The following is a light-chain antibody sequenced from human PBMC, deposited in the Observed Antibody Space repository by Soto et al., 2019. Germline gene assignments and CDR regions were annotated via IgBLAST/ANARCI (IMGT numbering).Light chain of an antibody. J-gene: IGKJ2*01. CDR1: QRISSY. V-gene: IGKV1-39*01. CDR2: AAS. Sequence: DIQMTQSPSSLSASVGDRVTITCRASQRISSYLNWYQQKPGKAPKLLIYAASSLQSGVPSRFSGSASGTDFTLTIISLQPEDFATYYWQQSYSTLDTFGQGTKLEMK. CDR3: QQSYSTLDT.